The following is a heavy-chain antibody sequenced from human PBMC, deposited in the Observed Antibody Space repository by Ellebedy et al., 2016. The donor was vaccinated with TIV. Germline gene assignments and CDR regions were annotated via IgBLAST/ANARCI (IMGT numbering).Heavy chain of an antibody. D-gene: IGHD3-10*01. J-gene: IGHJ5*02. Sequence: SETLSLTCSVSGGSISSSSHYWGWFRQPPGKGLEWIGSIYYTGSTYYNPSLKRRVTISVDTSKNQFSLNLNSLTAADTAVYYCARQGPSITMVRGVNWFDPWGQGTLVTVSS. CDR3: ARQGPSITMVRGVNWFDP. V-gene: IGHV4-39*01. CDR2: IYYTGST. CDR1: GGSISSSSHY.